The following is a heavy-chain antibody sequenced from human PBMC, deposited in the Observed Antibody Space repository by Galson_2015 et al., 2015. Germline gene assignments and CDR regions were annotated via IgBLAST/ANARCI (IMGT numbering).Heavy chain of an antibody. CDR3: ARARSSGYYDYVWGSTTMGFDY. J-gene: IGHJ4*02. V-gene: IGHV4-31*03. D-gene: IGHD3-16*01. CDR2: IYYSGST. CDR1: GGSISSGGYY. Sequence: TLSLTCTVSGGSISSGGYYWSWIRQHPGKGLEWIGYIYYSGSTYYNPSLKSRVTISVDTSKNQFSLKLSSVTAADTAVYYCARARSSGYYDYVWGSTTMGFDYWGQGTLVTVSS.